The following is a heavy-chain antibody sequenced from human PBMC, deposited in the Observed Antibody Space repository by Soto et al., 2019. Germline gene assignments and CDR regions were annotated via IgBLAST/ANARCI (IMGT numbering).Heavy chain of an antibody. V-gene: IGHV3-13*01. CDR2: IGLVGDT. J-gene: IGHJ4*02. CDR3: VREAGRGSGGVQELDY. D-gene: IGHD1-26*01. Sequence: EVQLVESGGGLVQPGGSLRLSCAASGFTFSTYDMHWVRQPAGKGLEWVAAIGLVGDTYYPGSVKGRFTISREDAKNSLHLEVNSLRVEDTAIYYCVREAGRGSGGVQELDYWGQRTLVTVSS. CDR1: GFTFSTYD.